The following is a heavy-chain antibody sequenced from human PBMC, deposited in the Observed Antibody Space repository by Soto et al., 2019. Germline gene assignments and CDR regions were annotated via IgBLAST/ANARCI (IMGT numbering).Heavy chain of an antibody. D-gene: IGHD6-19*01. CDR3: ARGWSSGWYGEFDY. CDR2: INHSGST. Sequence: ASETLSLTCAVYGGSFSGYYWSWIRQPPGKGLEWIGEINHSGSTNYNPSLKSRVTISVDTSKNQFSLKLSSVTAADTAVYYCARGWSSGWYGEFDYWGQGTLVTVSS. CDR1: GGSFSGYY. V-gene: IGHV4-34*01. J-gene: IGHJ4*02.